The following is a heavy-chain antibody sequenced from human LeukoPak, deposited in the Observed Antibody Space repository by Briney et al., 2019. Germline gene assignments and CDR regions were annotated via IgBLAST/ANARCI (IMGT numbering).Heavy chain of an antibody. CDR1: GFTFSSYG. J-gene: IGHJ6*03. CDR2: IRYDGSNK. D-gene: IGHD4-23*01. V-gene: IGHV3-30*02. CDR3: ANAYLDGGKTDYYYYYMDV. Sequence: PGGSLRLSCAASGFTFSSYGMHWVRQAPGKGLEWVAFIRYDGSNKYYADSVKGRFTISRDNSKNTLYLQMNSLRAEDTAVYYCANAYLDGGKTDYYYYYMDVWGKGTTVTISS.